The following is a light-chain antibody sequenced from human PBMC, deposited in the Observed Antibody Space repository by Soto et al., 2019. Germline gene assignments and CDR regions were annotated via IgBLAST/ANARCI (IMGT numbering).Light chain of an antibody. CDR3: QQYATSPYT. Sequence: EIVMTQSPATLSVSPGERATLSCRASQSVSSNLAWYQQKPGQAPRLLIYGASSRASGIRDSFSGSGSGTDFTLTISRLEPEDFAVYYCQQYATSPYTFGQGTKVDIK. J-gene: IGKJ2*01. CDR2: GAS. CDR1: QSVSSN. V-gene: IGKV3-20*01.